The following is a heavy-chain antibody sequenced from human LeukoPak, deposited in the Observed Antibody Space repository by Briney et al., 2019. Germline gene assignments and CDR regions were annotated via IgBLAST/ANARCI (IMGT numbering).Heavy chain of an antibody. CDR2: IHSSGST. CDR3: SGSPPRRHDGFNYHSCYGMDV. V-gene: IGHV4-59*01. Sequence: SETLCLTCSISGDSICAYYWTWVRQFPGQGLEWIGYIHSSGSTNYNPSLRSRVAMSIDASKDQISLRLSSVTAADTAIYFCSGSPPRRHDGFNYHSCYGMDVWGQGTTVIVSS. CDR1: GDSICAYY. D-gene: IGHD5-24*01. J-gene: IGHJ6*02.